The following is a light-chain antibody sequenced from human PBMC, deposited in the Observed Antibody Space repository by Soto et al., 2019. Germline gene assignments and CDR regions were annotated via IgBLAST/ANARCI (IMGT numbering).Light chain of an antibody. CDR3: QQYDTYSWT. V-gene: IGKV1-5*03. CDR2: KAS. Sequence: IQMTQSPSTLSASVGDRVTITCRASQNIVSWLAWYQQKPGKAPKLLIYKASSLENRVPSRFSGSGSGTEFTLTISSLQPDDFATYYCQQYDTYSWTFGQGTRVEIK. J-gene: IGKJ1*01. CDR1: QNIVSW.